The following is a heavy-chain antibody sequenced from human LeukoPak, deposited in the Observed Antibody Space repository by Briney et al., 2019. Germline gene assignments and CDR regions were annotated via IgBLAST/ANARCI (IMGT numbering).Heavy chain of an antibody. CDR1: GYTFTSYY. D-gene: IGHD6-19*01. CDR2: INPSGGST. CDR3: ARESLDSSGSLGGAFDY. V-gene: IGHV1-46*01. Sequence: GASVKVSCRASGYTFTSYYMHWVRQAPGQGLEWMGIINPSGGSTSYAQKFQGRVTMTRDTSTSTVYMELSSLRSEDTAVYYCARESLDSSGSLGGAFDYWGQGTLVTVSS. J-gene: IGHJ4*02.